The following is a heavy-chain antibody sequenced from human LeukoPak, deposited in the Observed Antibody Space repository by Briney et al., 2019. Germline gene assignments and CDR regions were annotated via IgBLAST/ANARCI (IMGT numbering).Heavy chain of an antibody. CDR3: ARDKTVVVRGVRALDY. J-gene: IGHJ4*02. CDR1: GYTFTSYG. D-gene: IGHD3-10*01. Sequence: ASVKVSCKASGYTFTSYGISWVRQAPGQGLEWMGWISAYNGNTKYAQKLQGRVTMTTDTSTSTAYMELRSLRSDDTAVYYCARDKTVVVRGVRALDYWGQGTLVTVSS. V-gene: IGHV1-18*04. CDR2: ISAYNGNT.